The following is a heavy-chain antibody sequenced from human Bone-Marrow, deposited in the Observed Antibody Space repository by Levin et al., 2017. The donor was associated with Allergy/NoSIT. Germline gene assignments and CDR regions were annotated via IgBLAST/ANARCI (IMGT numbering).Heavy chain of an antibody. CDR2: LSSNGRNT. D-gene: IGHD6-25*01. CDR1: GFTYSSYG. J-gene: IGHJ4*02. Sequence: GESLKISCAASGFTYSSYGMSWVRQAPGKGLEWVSALSSNGRNTYYADSVKGRFTISRDNSKNSLYLQLTDLRADDTAVDYCAKLQAGSGGGVFEDWGQGTLVTVSS. CDR3: AKLQAGSGGGVFED. V-gene: IGHV3-23*01.